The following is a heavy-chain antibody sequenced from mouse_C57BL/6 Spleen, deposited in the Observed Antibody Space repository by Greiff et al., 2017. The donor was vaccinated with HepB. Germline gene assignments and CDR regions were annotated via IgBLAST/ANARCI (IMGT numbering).Heavy chain of an antibody. V-gene: IGHV2-6-1*01. CDR3: ARHSYYYGSRDAMDY. Sequence: VKLMESGPGLVAPSQSLSITCTVSGFSLTSYGVHWVRQPPGKGLEWLVVIWSDGSTTYNSALKSRLSISKDNSKSQVFLKMNSLQTDDTAMYYCARHSYYYGSRDAMDYWGQGTSVTVSS. CDR2: IWSDGST. CDR1: GFSLTSYG. D-gene: IGHD1-1*01. J-gene: IGHJ4*01.